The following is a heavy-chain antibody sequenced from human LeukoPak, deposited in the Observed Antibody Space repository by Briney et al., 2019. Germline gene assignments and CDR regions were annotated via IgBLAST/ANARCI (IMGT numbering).Heavy chain of an antibody. Sequence: PSETLSLTCTVSGGSISSYYWGWIRQPPGKGLEWIGSIYYSGSTYYNPSLKSRVTISVDTSKNQFSLKLSSVTAADTAVYYCARQVGAGGYYFDYWDQGTLVTVSS. V-gene: IGHV4-39*01. J-gene: IGHJ4*02. CDR2: IYYSGST. CDR1: GGSISSYY. CDR3: ARQVGAGGYYFDY. D-gene: IGHD1-26*01.